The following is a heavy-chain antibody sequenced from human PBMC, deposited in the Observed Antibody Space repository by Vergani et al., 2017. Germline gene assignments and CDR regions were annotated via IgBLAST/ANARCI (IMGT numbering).Heavy chain of an antibody. V-gene: IGHV3-23*01. J-gene: IGHJ4*02. D-gene: IGHD3-16*02. CDR3: ARSSLRLYYYFQY. CDR2: ISGSGGST. Sequence: EVQLLESGGGLVQPGGSLRLSCAASGFTFSSYAMSWVRQAPGKGLEWVSAISGSGGSTYYADSVKGRFTISRDNSKNTLYLQMNSLRAEDTAVYYCARSSLRLYYYFQYWGQGTLVTVSS. CDR1: GFTFSSYA.